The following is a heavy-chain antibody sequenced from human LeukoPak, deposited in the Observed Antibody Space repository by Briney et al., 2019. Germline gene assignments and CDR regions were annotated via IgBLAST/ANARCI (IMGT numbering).Heavy chain of an antibody. D-gene: IGHD7-27*01. J-gene: IGHJ4*02. CDR2: MSPNSGDT. V-gene: IGHV1-8*01. Sequence: ASVKVSCKASGYTFTTHDINCVRQATGQGLEWLGWMSPNSGDTGYAQKFQGRVTMTSDSSISTAYMELSSLRSEDTAIYYCVRTPPNWGFDYWGQGTLVTVSS. CDR3: VRTPPNWGFDY. CDR1: GYTFTTHD.